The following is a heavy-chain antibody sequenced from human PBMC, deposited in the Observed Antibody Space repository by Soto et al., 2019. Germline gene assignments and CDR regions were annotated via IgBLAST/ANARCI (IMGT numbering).Heavy chain of an antibody. J-gene: IGHJ4*02. D-gene: IGHD3-22*01. Sequence: SVKVSCKASGGTFSSYAITWVRQAPGQGLEWMGGIIPIFGTANYAQKFQGRVTITADKSTSTAYMELSSLRSEDTAMHYCARGQHHYDSSGYLDYWGQGTLVTVSS. CDR1: GGTFSSYA. V-gene: IGHV1-69*06. CDR3: ARGQHHYDSSGYLDY. CDR2: IIPIFGTA.